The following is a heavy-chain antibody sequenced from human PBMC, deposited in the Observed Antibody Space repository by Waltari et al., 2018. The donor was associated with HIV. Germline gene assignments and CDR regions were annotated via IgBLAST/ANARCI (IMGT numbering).Heavy chain of an antibody. V-gene: IGHV3-21*02. J-gene: IGHJ4*02. CDR1: GFTFSRYT. CDR3: VRDDPGYEPIDY. Sequence: VRLMESGGGLVEPGGSLTISCAASGFTFSRYTMNWIRHIPGKGLEWLAYISRDNRESYYIDSIKGRFTISRDNAANSVFLHMDRLRVDDTAQYFCVRDDPGYEPIDYWGRGTRVTVSS. D-gene: IGHD2-2*01. CDR2: ISRDNRES.